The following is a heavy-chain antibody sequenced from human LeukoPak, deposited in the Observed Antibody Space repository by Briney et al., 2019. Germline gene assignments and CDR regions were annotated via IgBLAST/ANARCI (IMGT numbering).Heavy chain of an antibody. CDR3: ARDGAAAGYYYGMDV. Sequence: ASVKVSCKASRYTFTGYYIHWVRQAPGQGLEWMGWINPNSGGTNYAQKFQGRVTMTRDTSISTAYMELSRLRSDDTAVYYCARDGAAAGYYYGMDVWGQGTTVTVSS. D-gene: IGHD6-13*01. J-gene: IGHJ6*02. CDR1: RYTFTGYY. V-gene: IGHV1-2*02. CDR2: INPNSGGT.